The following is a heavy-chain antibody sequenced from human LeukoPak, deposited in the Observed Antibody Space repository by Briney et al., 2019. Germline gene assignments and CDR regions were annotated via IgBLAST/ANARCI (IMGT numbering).Heavy chain of an antibody. Sequence: SETLSLTCTVSGGSISSYYWSWIRQPPGKGLEWIGYIYYSGSTNYNPSLKSRVTISVDTSKNQFSLKLSSVTAADTAVYYCARVGPFGVVTLDYWGQGTLVTVSS. CDR2: IYYSGST. CDR3: ARVGPFGVVTLDY. V-gene: IGHV4-59*01. CDR1: GGSISSYY. D-gene: IGHD3-3*01. J-gene: IGHJ4*02.